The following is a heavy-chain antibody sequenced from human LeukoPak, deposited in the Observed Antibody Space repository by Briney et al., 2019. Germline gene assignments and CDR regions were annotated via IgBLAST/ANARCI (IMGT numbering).Heavy chain of an antibody. J-gene: IGHJ4*02. Sequence: PSETLSLTCTVSGGSISSSSYYWGWIRQPPGKELEWIGCIYYSGSTYYNPSLKSRVTISVDTSKNQFSLKLSSVTAADTAVYYCAREPMTYSIAAAETFDYWGQGTLVTVSS. D-gene: IGHD6-13*01. CDR3: AREPMTYSIAAAETFDY. CDR1: GGSISSSSYY. V-gene: IGHV4-39*07. CDR2: IYYSGST.